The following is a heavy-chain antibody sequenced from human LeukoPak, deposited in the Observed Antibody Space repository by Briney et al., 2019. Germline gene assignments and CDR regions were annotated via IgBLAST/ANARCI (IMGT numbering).Heavy chain of an antibody. V-gene: IGHV1-18*01. CDR1: GYTFTSYG. D-gene: IGHD3-22*01. CDR3: ARDRFPRYYYDSSGYGKFDY. J-gene: IGHJ4*02. Sequence: ASVKVSCKASGYTFTSYGISWVRQAPGQGLEWMGWISAYNGNTNYAQKLQGSVTMTTDTSTSTAYMELRSLRSDDTAVYYCARDRFPRYYYDSSGYGKFDYWGQGTLVTVSS. CDR2: ISAYNGNT.